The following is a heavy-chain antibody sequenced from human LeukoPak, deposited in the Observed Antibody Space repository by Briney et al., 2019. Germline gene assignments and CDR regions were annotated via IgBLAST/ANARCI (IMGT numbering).Heavy chain of an antibody. CDR1: GFTFSSYG. D-gene: IGHD2-21*02. V-gene: IGHV3-30*02. J-gene: IGHJ5*02. CDR2: IRYDGSNK. CDR3: AKDSVVVTAIPNWFDP. Sequence: GGSLRLSCAVSGFTFSSYGMHWVRQAPGKGLEWVAFIRYDGSNKYYADSVKGRFTISRHNSKNTLYLQMNSLRAEDTAVYYCAKDSVVVTAIPNWFDPWGQGTLVTVSS.